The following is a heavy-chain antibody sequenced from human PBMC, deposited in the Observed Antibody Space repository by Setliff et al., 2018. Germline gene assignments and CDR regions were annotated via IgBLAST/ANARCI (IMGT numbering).Heavy chain of an antibody. CDR3: VKDTGNGGNTGLDY. CDR2: ISWDGTRT. D-gene: IGHD2-15*01. J-gene: IGHJ4*02. V-gene: IGHV3-43D*04. Sequence: GGSLRLSCSTSGLTFDDYAMHWVRQAPGKGLEWVSLISWDGTRTNYVDSLKGRVTISRDNSKNSLFLQMNSLRVEDTALYYCVKDTGNGGNTGLDYWGQGTLVTVSS. CDR1: GLTFDDYA.